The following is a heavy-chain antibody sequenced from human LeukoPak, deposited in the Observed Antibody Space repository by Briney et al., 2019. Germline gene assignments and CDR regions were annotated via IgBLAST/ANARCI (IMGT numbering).Heavy chain of an antibody. Sequence: GGSLRLSCAASGFTFSTYSMNWVRQARGRGLESGSYINSTRSKKYYADSVKGRLTLYIDNPKNSLYVQINGQSAEGTEVCYCARVLPYDYINRFDRWGQGTLVTVSS. J-gene: IGHJ5*02. CDR2: INSTRSKK. D-gene: IGHD4-11*01. CDR1: GFTFSTYS. V-gene: IGHV3-48*01. CDR3: ARVLPYDYINRFDR.